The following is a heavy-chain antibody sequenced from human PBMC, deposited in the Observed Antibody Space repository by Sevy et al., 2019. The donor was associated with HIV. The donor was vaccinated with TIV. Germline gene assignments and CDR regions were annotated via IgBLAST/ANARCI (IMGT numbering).Heavy chain of an antibody. CDR2: MYSSGST. J-gene: IGHJ4*02. Sequence: SETLSLTCTVSGGSLNNYFWSWLRQPPGKGLEWIGYMYSSGSTNYNPSLKSRVTISVDTSKNQFSLKVSSVTAADTAVYYCARESIGATGDFDYWGQGTLVTVSS. CDR1: GGSLNNYF. D-gene: IGHD1-1*01. CDR3: ARESIGATGDFDY. V-gene: IGHV4-59*01.